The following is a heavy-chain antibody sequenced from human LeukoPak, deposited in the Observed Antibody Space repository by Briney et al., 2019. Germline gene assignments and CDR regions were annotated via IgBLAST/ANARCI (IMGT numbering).Heavy chain of an antibody. CDR2: IYYSGST. CDR3: ARDASGVIDY. Sequence: PSETLSLTCTVSGGSISSYYWSWLRQPPGKGLEWIGYIYYSGSTNYNPSLKSRVTISVDTSKNQFSLKLSSVTAADTAVYYCARDASGVIDYWGQGTLVTVSS. J-gene: IGHJ4*02. CDR1: GGSISSYY. D-gene: IGHD1-26*01. V-gene: IGHV4-59*01.